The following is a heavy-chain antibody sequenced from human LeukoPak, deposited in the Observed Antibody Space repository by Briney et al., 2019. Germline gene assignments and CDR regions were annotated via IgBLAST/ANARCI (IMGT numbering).Heavy chain of an antibody. V-gene: IGHV3-7*01. CDR3: ARVKWELNWFDP. CDR2: IKQDGSEK. Sequence: GGSLRLSCAASGFTFSSYWMSWVRQAPGKGLEWVANIKQDGSEKYYVDSVKGRFTISRDNAKNTVYLQMNSLRAEDTALYYCARVKWELNWFDPWGQGTLVTVSS. D-gene: IGHD1-26*01. CDR1: GFTFSSYW. J-gene: IGHJ5*02.